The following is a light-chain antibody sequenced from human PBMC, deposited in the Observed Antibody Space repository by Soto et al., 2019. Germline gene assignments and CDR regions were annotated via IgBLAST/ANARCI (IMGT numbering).Light chain of an antibody. CDR1: SSDVGGYNY. CDR2: EVS. V-gene: IGLV2-11*01. Sequence: QSVLTQPRSVSGSPGQSVTISCTGTSSDVGGYNYVSWYQQHPGKAPKLMIYEVSNRPSGVSNRFSGSKSGNTASLTISGLQAEDEADYYCCSYAGSYTFAVFGTGTKVT. J-gene: IGLJ1*01. CDR3: CSYAGSYTFAV.